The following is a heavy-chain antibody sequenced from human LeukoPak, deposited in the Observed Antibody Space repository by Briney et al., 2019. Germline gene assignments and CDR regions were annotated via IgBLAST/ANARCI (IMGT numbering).Heavy chain of an antibody. V-gene: IGHV4-30-4*08. J-gene: IGHJ4*02. Sequence: PSETLSLTCTVSGGSISSGDYYWSWIRQPPGKGLEWIGYIYYSGSTYYNSSLKSRVTISVDTSKNQFSLKPSSVTAADTAVYYCARVPLYCGGDCLYFDYWGQGTLVTVSS. CDR2: IYYSGST. CDR3: ARVPLYCGGDCLYFDY. D-gene: IGHD2-21*01. CDR1: GGSISSGDYY.